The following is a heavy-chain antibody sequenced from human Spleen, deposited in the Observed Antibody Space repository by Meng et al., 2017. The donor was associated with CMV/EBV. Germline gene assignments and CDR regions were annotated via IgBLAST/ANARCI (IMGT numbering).Heavy chain of an antibody. D-gene: IGHD5-24*01. CDR1: GFSLNSSGVG. CDR3: AQKRDAYNR. Sequence: QITLKESGPTLVKPPQPLTLTCTFSGFSLNSSGVGVGWIRQPPGKALEWLALIYWDDDNRYSPSLKSRLTITKDTSRNQVVLTMTNMDPVDTATYYCAQKRDAYNRWGQGTLVTVSS. V-gene: IGHV2-5*02. CDR2: IYWDDDN. J-gene: IGHJ4*02.